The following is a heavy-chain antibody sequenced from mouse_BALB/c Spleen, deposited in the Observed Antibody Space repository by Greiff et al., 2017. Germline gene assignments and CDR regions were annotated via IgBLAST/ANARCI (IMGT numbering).Heavy chain of an antibody. CDR1: GFNIKDTY. D-gene: IGHD1-1*01. Sequence: VHVKQSGAELVKPGASVKLSCTASGFNIKDTYMHWVKQRPEQGLEWIGRIDPANGNTKYDPKFQGKATITADTSSNTAYLQLSSLTSEDTAVYYCAGGFYGSREFAYWGQGTLVTVSA. J-gene: IGHJ3*01. CDR2: IDPANGNT. CDR3: AGGFYGSREFAY. V-gene: IGHV14-3*02.